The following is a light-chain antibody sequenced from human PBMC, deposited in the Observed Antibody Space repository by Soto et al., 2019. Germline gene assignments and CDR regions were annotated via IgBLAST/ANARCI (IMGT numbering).Light chain of an antibody. CDR3: QQYGSSPLIS. J-gene: IGKJ5*01. Sequence: VLTQSPGTLSLSPGESATLSCRASQTVSITYLTWYQQKPGQPPRLLIFGASKRATGIPDRFSGSGSGRDFTLTISGLEPEDFAVYYCQQYGSSPLISFGQGTRLEIK. CDR1: QTVSITY. CDR2: GAS. V-gene: IGKV3-20*01.